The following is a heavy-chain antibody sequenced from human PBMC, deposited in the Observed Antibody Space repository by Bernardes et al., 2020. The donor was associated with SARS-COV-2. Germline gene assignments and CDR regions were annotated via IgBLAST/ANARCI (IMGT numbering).Heavy chain of an antibody. J-gene: IGHJ4*02. Sequence: LSLTCAVYGGSFSGYYWSWIRQPPGKGLEWIGEINHSGSTNYNPSLKSRVTISVDTSKNQFSLKLSSVTAADTAVYYCARGFYSYDSSGYGYWGQGTLVTVSS. D-gene: IGHD3-22*01. CDR1: GGSFSGYY. CDR2: INHSGST. V-gene: IGHV4-34*01. CDR3: ARGFYSYDSSGYGY.